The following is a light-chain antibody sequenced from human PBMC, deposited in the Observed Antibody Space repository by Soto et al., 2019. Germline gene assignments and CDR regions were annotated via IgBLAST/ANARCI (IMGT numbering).Light chain of an antibody. CDR3: QQDDSYPWT. V-gene: IGKV1-5*01. CDR2: DAS. J-gene: IGKJ1*01. CDR1: QTLSSW. Sequence: DIQMTQSPSTLSASVGDRVTITCRASQTLSSWLAWYQQKPGKAPKLLIYDASSLESGVPSRFSGSGSGTEFTLTISSLPPDDFATYYCQQDDSYPWTFGQGTKVEIK.